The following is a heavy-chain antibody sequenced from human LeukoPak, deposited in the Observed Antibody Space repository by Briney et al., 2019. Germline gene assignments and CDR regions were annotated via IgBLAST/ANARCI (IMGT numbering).Heavy chain of an antibody. Sequence: EGSLRLSCAASGFTFSSYWMSWVRQAPGKGLEWVANIKQDGSEKYYVDSVKGRFTISRDNAKNSLYLQMNSLRAEDTAVYYCARIPPQRSILTGYYFDYWGQGTLVTVSS. CDR1: GFTFSSYW. D-gene: IGHD3-9*01. J-gene: IGHJ4*02. CDR2: IKQDGSEK. V-gene: IGHV3-7*01. CDR3: ARIPPQRSILTGYYFDY.